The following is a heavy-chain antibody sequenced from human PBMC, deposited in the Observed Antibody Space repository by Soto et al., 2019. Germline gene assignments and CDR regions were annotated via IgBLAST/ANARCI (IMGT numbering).Heavy chain of an antibody. V-gene: IGHV3-33*01. CDR3: VRGDNWNDEASDY. CDR1: GFMFSNHG. D-gene: IGHD1-1*01. CDR2: IWSDGNNR. J-gene: IGHJ4*02. Sequence: GGALRLSCATSGFMFSNHGMHWGRQAPGKGLEWVAVIWSDGNNRYYADSVKGRFTISRDNSKNTVYLQMNSLRAEDTAVYYCVRGDNWNDEASDYWGQGTLVTVSS.